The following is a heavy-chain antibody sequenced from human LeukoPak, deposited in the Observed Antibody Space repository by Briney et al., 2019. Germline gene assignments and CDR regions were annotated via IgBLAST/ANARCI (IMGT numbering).Heavy chain of an antibody. D-gene: IGHD3-3*01. J-gene: IGHJ3*02. CDR2: ISGSGGST. CDR3: AKDREIFGVAYDAFDI. CDR1: GFSFGSYA. V-gene: IGHV3-23*01. Sequence: GGSLRLSCAASGFSFGSYAMSWVRQAPGKGLEWVSAISGSGGSTYYADSVKGRFTISRDNSKNTLYLQMNSLRAEDTAVYYCAKDREIFGVAYDAFDIWGQGTMVTVSS.